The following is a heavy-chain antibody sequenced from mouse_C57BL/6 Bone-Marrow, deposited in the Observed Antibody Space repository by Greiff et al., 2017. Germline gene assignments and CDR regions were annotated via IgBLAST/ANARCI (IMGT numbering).Heavy chain of an antibody. CDR3: ARSKLTGTLGLWMDY. CDR1: GYSFTGYY. J-gene: IGHJ4*01. CDR2: INPSNGGT. D-gene: IGHD4-1*01. Sequence: VQLQQSGPELVQPGASVKISCKASGYSFTGYYMNWVKHSPEKSLEWIGEINPSNGGTTYNPKFTAKATLTVDKSSSTAYMQLKSLTSEDSAVYYCARSKLTGTLGLWMDYWGQGTSVTVSS. V-gene: IGHV1-42*01.